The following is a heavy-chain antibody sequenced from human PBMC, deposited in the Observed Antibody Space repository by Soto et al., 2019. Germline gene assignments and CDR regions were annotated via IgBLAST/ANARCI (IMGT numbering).Heavy chain of an antibody. D-gene: IGHD2-8*01. V-gene: IGHV3-23*01. Sequence: PGGSLRLSCAASGFTFSSYDMHWVRQATGKGLKWVSAISGSGGSTYYADSVKGRFTISRDNSKNTLYLQMNSLRAEDTAVYYCAITQYAIVDYYYHMDVWGKGTTVTVSS. J-gene: IGHJ6*03. CDR3: AITQYAIVDYYYHMDV. CDR2: ISGSGGST. CDR1: GFTFSSYD.